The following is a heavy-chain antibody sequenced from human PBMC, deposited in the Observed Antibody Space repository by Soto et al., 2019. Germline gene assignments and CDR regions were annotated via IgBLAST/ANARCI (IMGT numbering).Heavy chain of an antibody. J-gene: IGHJ4*02. V-gene: IGHV1-69*01. CDR2: IIPIFGTA. Sequence: QVSWPAAGGILSSSCISCVGKARVPCLEWMGGIIPIFGTANYAQKFQGRVTITADESTSTAYMELSSLRSEDTAVYYCASKPGVYSSGCWVYFDYWGPGTLVTGSA. CDR3: ASKPGVYSSGCWVYFDY. D-gene: IGHD6-19*01. CDR1: GGILSSSC.